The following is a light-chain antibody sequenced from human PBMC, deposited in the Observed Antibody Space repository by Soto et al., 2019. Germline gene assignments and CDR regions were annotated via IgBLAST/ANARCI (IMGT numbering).Light chain of an antibody. J-gene: IGLJ1*01. Sequence: LTQPPSASGSPGQSVAISCTGTSSDVGGYNYVSWYQQHPGKAPKLMIYEVNKRPSGVPDRFSGSKSGNTASLTVSGLQAEDEADYYCSSYAGSSNVFGTGTKVTAL. CDR1: SSDVGGYNY. CDR2: EVN. V-gene: IGLV2-8*01. CDR3: SSYAGSSNV.